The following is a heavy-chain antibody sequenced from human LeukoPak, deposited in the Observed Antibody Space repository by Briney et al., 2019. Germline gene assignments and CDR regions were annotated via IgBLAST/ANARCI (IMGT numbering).Heavy chain of an antibody. D-gene: IGHD2-2*01. V-gene: IGHV5-51*01. CDR1: GYSFTSYW. J-gene: IGHJ5*02. Sequence: GASLKISCKGAGYSFTSYWIGWVRQLPGKGLEWMGIIYPGDSDTRYSPSFQGQVTISADKSISTAYLRWSSLKASDTAMYYCARGKIGDIVVVPAAIFSGWFDPWGQGTLVTVSS. CDR3: ARGKIGDIVVVPAAIFSGWFDP. CDR2: IYPGDSDT.